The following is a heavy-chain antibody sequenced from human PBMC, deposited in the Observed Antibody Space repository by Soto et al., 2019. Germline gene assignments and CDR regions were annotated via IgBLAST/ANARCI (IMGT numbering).Heavy chain of an antibody. V-gene: IGHV3-30-3*01. CDR1: GFTFSSYA. Sequence: SLRLSCAASGFTFSSYAMHWVRQAPGKGLEWVAVISYDGSNKYYADSVKGRFTISRDNSKNTLYLQMNSLRAEDTAVYYCAGKYCGGDCYSHYYYYYGMDVWGQGTTVTVSS. CDR3: AGKYCGGDCYSHYYYYYGMDV. D-gene: IGHD2-21*02. CDR2: ISYDGSNK. J-gene: IGHJ6*02.